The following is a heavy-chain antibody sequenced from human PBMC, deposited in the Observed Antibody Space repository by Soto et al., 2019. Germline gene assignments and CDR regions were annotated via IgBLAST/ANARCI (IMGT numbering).Heavy chain of an antibody. D-gene: IGHD3-22*01. CDR3: AKDQRGNYYDWNFDY. J-gene: IGHJ4*02. Sequence: SEPQSHTSCVYGGSFSDFCGSWIRQPQGKGLEWIGEINHSGSTNYNPSLKSRVTISVDTSKNQFSLKLSSVTAEDTAVYYCAKDQRGNYYDWNFDYWGQGILVTVSS. V-gene: IGHV4-34*01. CDR1: GGSFSDFC. CDR2: INHSGST.